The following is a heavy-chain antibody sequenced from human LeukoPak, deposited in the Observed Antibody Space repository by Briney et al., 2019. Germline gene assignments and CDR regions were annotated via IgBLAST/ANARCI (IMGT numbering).Heavy chain of an antibody. CDR3: ARGNYGHYYFDY. CDR2: IPYDGSNK. J-gene: IGHJ4*02. Sequence: GGSLRLSCAASGFTFSSYAMHWVRQAPGKGLEWVAVIPYDGSNKYYADSVKGRFTISRDNSKNTLYLQMNSLRAEDTAVYYCARGNYGHYYFDYWGQGTLVTVYS. V-gene: IGHV3-30-3*01. CDR1: GFTFSSYA. D-gene: IGHD4-17*01.